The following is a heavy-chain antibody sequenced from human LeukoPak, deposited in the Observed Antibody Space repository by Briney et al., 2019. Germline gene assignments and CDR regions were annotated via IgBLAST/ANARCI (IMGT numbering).Heavy chain of an antibody. J-gene: IGHJ4*02. CDR3: ARGLTMVRGVIIPY. Sequence: GASVKLSCKASGYTFTSYDINWVRQATGQGLEWMGWMNPNSGNTGYAQKFQGRVTMTRNTSISTAYMEQSSLRSEDTAVYYCARGLTMVRGVIIPYWGQGTLVTVSS. CDR2: MNPNSGNT. V-gene: IGHV1-8*01. D-gene: IGHD3-10*01. CDR1: GYTFTSYD.